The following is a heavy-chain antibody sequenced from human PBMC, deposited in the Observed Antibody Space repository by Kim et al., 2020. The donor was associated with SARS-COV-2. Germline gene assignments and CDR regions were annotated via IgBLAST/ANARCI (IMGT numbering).Heavy chain of an antibody. V-gene: IGHV3-48*03. Sequence: STLYYADSVQGRFTISRDNAKNSLYLQMNSLRPEDTAVYYCARLQSVAASSWGQGTQVTVSS. CDR2: STL. D-gene: IGHD6-19*01. J-gene: IGHJ5*02. CDR3: ARLQSVAASS.